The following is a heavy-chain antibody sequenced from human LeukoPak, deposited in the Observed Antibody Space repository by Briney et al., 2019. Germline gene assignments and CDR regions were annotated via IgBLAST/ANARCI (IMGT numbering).Heavy chain of an antibody. D-gene: IGHD2-2*01. CDR3: AKDLSAHLVPAANNWFDP. Sequence: GGSLRLSCAASGFTFSSYAMSWVRQAPGKGLEWVSAISGSGGSTYYADSVKGRFTISRDNSKNTLYLQMNSLRAEDTAVYYCAKDLSAHLVPAANNWFDPWGQGTLVTVSS. V-gene: IGHV3-23*01. J-gene: IGHJ5*02. CDR1: GFTFSSYA. CDR2: ISGSGGST.